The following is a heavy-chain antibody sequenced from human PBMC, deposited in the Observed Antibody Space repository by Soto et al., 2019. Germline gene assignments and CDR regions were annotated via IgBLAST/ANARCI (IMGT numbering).Heavy chain of an antibody. CDR3: VVDTSGLLDY. J-gene: IGHJ4*02. CDR1: GFTFSSNG. Sequence: PGGSLRLSCAASGFTFSSNGMHWVRQAPGKGLERVAVIWYDGNKKYYGDSVRGRFTISRDNSKNTLYLEMNSLGAEDTAVYYCVVDTSGLLDYWGQGTQVTVSS. CDR2: IWYDGNKK. D-gene: IGHD3-22*01. V-gene: IGHV3-33*03.